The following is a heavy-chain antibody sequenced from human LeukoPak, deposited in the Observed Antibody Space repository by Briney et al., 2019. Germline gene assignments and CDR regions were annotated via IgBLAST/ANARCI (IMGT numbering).Heavy chain of an antibody. J-gene: IGHJ5*02. CDR2: ISSSGSTI. V-gene: IGHV3-48*03. CDR3: AKDAVAATLNWFDP. D-gene: IGHD2-15*01. CDR1: GFTFSSYE. Sequence: PGGSLRLSCAASGFTFSSYEMNWVRQAPGKGLEWVSYISSSGSTIYYADSVKGRFTISRDNSKNTLYLQMNSLRAEDTAVYYCAKDAVAATLNWFDPWGQGTLVTVSS.